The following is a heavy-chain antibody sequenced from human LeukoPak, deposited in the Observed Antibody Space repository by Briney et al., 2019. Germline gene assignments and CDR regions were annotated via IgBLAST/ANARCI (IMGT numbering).Heavy chain of an antibody. CDR1: GXTFSHYS. J-gene: IGHJ4*02. D-gene: IGHD2-2*01. Sequence: GGSLRLSCAASGXTFSHYSMNWVRQAPGKGLEWVSSISASSSFIYYADSLKGRFTISRDNAKNSLYLQMNSLRAEDTAVFYCARGYCSRTSCEDFDYWGQGTLVTVSS. CDR2: ISASSSFI. V-gene: IGHV3-21*01. CDR3: ARGYCSRTSCEDFDY.